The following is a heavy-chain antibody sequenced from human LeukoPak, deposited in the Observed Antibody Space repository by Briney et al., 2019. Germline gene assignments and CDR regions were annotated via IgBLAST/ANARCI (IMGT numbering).Heavy chain of an antibody. CDR2: VTTNGDNT. CDR1: GFIFSSYN. V-gene: IGHV3-23*01. CDR3: VKGYYSTDVYSPFDC. D-gene: IGHD2-2*01. Sequence: PGGSLRLSCVASGFIFSSYNMSWVRQAPGKGLEWVSLVTTNGDNTYYADSVKGRFTISRDNSKNTLYLQMNNLRAEDTAVYYCVKGYYSTDVYSPFDCWGQGTLVTVSS. J-gene: IGHJ4*02.